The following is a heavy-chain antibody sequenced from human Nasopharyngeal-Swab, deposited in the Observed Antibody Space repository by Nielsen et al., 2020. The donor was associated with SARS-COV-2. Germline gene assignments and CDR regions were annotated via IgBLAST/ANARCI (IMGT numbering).Heavy chain of an antibody. D-gene: IGHD1-26*01. Sequence: GGSLRLSCAASGFSFNTYAMSWVRQAPRKGLEWVSAITSSGANTYYADSVKGRFTISRDNSKNTLYLQMNSLRADDTAVYYCAKDRSGSYDYWGQGTLVTVSS. CDR3: AKDRSGSYDY. CDR2: ITSSGANT. J-gene: IGHJ4*02. CDR1: GFSFNTYA. V-gene: IGHV3-23*01.